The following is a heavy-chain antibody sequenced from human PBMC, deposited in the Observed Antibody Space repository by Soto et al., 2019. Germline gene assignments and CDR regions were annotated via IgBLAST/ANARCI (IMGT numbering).Heavy chain of an antibody. CDR2: IYYSGST. V-gene: IGHV4-31*03. Sequence: QVQLQESGPGLVKPSQNLSLTCTVSAGSISSGGYYWSWIRQHPGKGLEWIGYIYYSGSTYYNPSLKSRVTISVYTSKNQFSLKLTSVTAADTAVYYCASCSTSLGMDVWGQGNTVTVSS. J-gene: IGHJ6*02. D-gene: IGHD2-2*01. CDR1: AGSISSGGYY. CDR3: ASCSTSLGMDV.